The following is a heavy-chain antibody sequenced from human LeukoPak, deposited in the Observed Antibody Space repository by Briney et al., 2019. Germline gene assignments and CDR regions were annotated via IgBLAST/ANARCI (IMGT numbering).Heavy chain of an antibody. J-gene: IGHJ5*02. CDR2: INHSGST. V-gene: IGHV4-34*01. CDR3: ARGHSSGWYTSWFDP. Sequence: SETLSLTCAVYGGSLSGYYWSWIRQPPGKGLEWIGEINHSGSTNYNPSLKSRVTISVDTSKNQFYLKVSSVIAADTAVYYCARGHSSGWYTSWFDPWGQGTLVTVSS. D-gene: IGHD6-19*01. CDR1: GGSLSGYY.